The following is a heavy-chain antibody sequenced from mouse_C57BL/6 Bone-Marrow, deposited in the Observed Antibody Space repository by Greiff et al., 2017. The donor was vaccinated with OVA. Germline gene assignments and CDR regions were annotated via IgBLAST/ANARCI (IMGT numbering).Heavy chain of an antibody. CDR1: GFSLTSYG. J-gene: IGHJ1*03. V-gene: IGHV2-6-1*01. Sequence: VQRVESGPGLVAPSQSLSITCTVSGFSLTSYGVHWVRQPPGKGLEWLVVIWSDGSTTYNSALKSRLSISQDNSKSQVFLKMNSLQTDDTAMYYCARHNYSNYWYFDVWGTGTTVTVSS. D-gene: IGHD2-5*01. CDR3: ARHNYSNYWYFDV. CDR2: IWSDGST.